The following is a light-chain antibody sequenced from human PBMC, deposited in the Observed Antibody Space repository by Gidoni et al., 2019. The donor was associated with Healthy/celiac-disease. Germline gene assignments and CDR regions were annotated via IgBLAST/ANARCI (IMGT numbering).Light chain of an antibody. CDR2: DAS. J-gene: IGKJ4*01. V-gene: IGKV3-11*01. CDR1: QSVSSY. Sequence: EIVLTQSPATLSLSPGERATLSCRASQSVSSYLAWYQQKPGQAPRLLIYDASNRATGIPARFSGSGSGTDFTLTMSSLEPEDFAVYYCQQRSNWPPFTFGGGTKVEIK. CDR3: QQRSNWPPFT.